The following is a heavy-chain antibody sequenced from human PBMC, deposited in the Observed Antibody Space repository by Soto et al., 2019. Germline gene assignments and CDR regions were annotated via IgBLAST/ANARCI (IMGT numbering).Heavy chain of an antibody. J-gene: IGHJ4*02. CDR2: INAGYGNT. Sequence: ASVKVSCKASGYTLSSYAMHWVRQAPAQRREWMGWINAGYGNTKSSQKFQDRVTISRDTSASTAYMELTCLRSEDTAVYYCARDTGDGTFDFWGQGTLVTVSS. D-gene: IGHD7-27*01. CDR1: GYTLSSYA. CDR3: ARDTGDGTFDF. V-gene: IGHV1-3*01.